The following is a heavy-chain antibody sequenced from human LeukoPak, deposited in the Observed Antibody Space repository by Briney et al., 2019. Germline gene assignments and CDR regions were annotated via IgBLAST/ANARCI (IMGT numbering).Heavy chain of an antibody. V-gene: IGHV3-30*04. D-gene: IGHD3-22*01. J-gene: IGHJ3*02. CDR1: GFTFSGYI. Sequence: PGGSLRLSCAASGFTFSGYIMNWVRQTPGKGLEWVALISHDGSDKYYADSVKGRYTISRDNSKNTLYLKMNTLRAEDTAVYYCASRADYYGTSGYYFDAFDSWGQGTMVIVSS. CDR2: ISHDGSDK. CDR3: ASRADYYGTSGYYFDAFDS.